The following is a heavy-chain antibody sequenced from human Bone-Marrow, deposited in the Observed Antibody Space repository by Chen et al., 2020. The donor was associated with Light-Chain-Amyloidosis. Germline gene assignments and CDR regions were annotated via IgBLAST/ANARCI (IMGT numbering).Heavy chain of an antibody. Sequence: EVQLVESGGGLLQRGGSLRLSCAASGFAFSSYAMSWVRQAPGKGLGWVSTISGSGGSRYYGDSVKGRLTISRDNSKNALLRQMNSLRAEDTAVYYCAKDISYDDILPGYPADAFDIWGQGTMVTVSS. CDR2: ISGSGGSR. CDR3: AKDISYDDILPGYPADAFDI. J-gene: IGHJ3*02. D-gene: IGHD3-9*01. CDR1: GFAFSSYA. V-gene: IGHV3-23*04.